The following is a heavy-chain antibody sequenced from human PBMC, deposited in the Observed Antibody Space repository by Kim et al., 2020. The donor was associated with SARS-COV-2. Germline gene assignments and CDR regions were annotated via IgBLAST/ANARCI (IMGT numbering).Heavy chain of an antibody. CDR2: IWYDGSNK. V-gene: IGHV3-33*06. J-gene: IGHJ5*02. CDR3: AKLRPDYGFDP. Sequence: GGSLRLSCAASGFTFSSYGMHWVRQAPGKGLEWVAVIWYDGSNKYYADSVKGRYTISRDNSKNTLYLQMNSLRAEDTAVYYCAKLRPDYGFDPWGQGTLVTVSS. CDR1: GFTFSSYG. D-gene: IGHD4-17*01.